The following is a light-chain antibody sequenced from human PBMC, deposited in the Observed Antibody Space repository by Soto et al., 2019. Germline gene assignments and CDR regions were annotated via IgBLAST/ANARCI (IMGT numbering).Light chain of an antibody. Sequence: EIVLTQSPGTLSLSPGERATLSCRASQSVSSSYLAWYQQTPGQAPRLLIYGASSRATGIPDRFSGSGSGTAFTLTISRLEPEDFAVYYCQQYDSSPLTFGQGTKVEIK. CDR3: QQYDSSPLT. CDR2: GAS. J-gene: IGKJ1*01. V-gene: IGKV3-20*01. CDR1: QSVSSSY.